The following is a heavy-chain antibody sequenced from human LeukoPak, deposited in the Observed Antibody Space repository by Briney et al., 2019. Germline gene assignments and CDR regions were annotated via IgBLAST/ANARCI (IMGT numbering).Heavy chain of an antibody. CDR3: ARRRRNYYDSSGYLDY. J-gene: IGHJ4*02. D-gene: IGHD3-22*01. Sequence: GGSLRLSCAASGFTFSDYYMSWIRRAPGKGLEWVSYISSSGSTIYYADSVKGRFTISRDNAKNSLYLQMNSLRAEDTAVYYCARRRRNYYDSSGYLDYWGQGTLVTVSS. CDR2: ISSSGSTI. V-gene: IGHV3-11*01. CDR1: GFTFSDYY.